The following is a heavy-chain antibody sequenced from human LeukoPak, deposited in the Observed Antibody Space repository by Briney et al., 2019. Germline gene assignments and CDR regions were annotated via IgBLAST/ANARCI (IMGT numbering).Heavy chain of an antibody. CDR1: GGSIRSYY. Sequence: PSETLSLTCTVSGGSIRSYYWSWLRQPPGKGLEWIGYIYYSGSTNYNPSLKSRVTISADTSKNQFSLKLTSVTAADTAVYYCARVGSRGNAFDIWGQGTMVTVSS. V-gene: IGHV4-59*01. J-gene: IGHJ3*02. CDR3: ARVGSRGNAFDI. D-gene: IGHD1-26*01. CDR2: IYYSGST.